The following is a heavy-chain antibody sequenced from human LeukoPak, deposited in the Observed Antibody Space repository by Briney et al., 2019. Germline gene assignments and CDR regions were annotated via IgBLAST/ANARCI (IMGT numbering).Heavy chain of an antibody. CDR3: AAINIAQLPIRVY. Sequence: QTGGSLTLSCAVSGFTFRGYGMHCVRQAPGKGVECVSFIRYDGSDKYYADSVKGGFTISRDNPKNTLYLQMNSLRVENTAVYYCAAINIAQLPIRVYWGQGTLVTVSS. CDR1: GFTFRGYG. D-gene: IGHD5-24*01. V-gene: IGHV3-30*02. CDR2: IRYDGSDK. J-gene: IGHJ4*02.